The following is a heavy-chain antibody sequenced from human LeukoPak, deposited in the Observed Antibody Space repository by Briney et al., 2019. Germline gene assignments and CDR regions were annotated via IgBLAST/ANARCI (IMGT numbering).Heavy chain of an antibody. J-gene: IGHJ4*02. D-gene: IGHD6-19*01. CDR1: GXTFSTYT. Sequence: PGGSLRLSCAASGXTFSTYTMHWVRQAPGKGLEWVALISYEGSKQNYADSVKGRFTISRDNSQNTLYLKMNSLRTEDTAVYYCARAPYTSGWYFAFDYWGQGTLVTVSS. CDR2: ISYEGSKQ. CDR3: ARAPYTSGWYFAFDY. V-gene: IGHV3-30-3*01.